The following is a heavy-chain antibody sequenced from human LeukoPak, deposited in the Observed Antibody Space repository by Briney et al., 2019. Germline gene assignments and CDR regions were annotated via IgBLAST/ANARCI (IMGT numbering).Heavy chain of an antibody. CDR3: ANVIAVAKKGDY. CDR2: IRYDGSNK. Sequence: GGSLRLSCAASGFTFSSYDMHWVRQAPGKGLEWVAFIRYDGSNKYYADSVKGRFTISRDNSKNILYLQMNSLRAEDTAVYYCANVIAVAKKGDYWGQGTLVTVSS. CDR1: GFTFSSYD. D-gene: IGHD6-19*01. V-gene: IGHV3-30*02. J-gene: IGHJ4*02.